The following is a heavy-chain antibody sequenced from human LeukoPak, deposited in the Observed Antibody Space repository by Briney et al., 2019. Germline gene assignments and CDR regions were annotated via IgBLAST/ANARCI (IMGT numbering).Heavy chain of an antibody. J-gene: IGHJ4*02. CDR2: INSDGSST. Sequence: HPGGSLRLSCAASGFTFSSYWMLWVRQAPGKGLVWVSRINSDGSSTSYADSVKGRFTISRDNAKNTLYLQMNSLRAEDTAVYYCARGGSSGWDFDYWGQGTLVTVSS. V-gene: IGHV3-74*01. D-gene: IGHD6-19*01. CDR3: ARGGSSGWDFDY. CDR1: GFTFSSYW.